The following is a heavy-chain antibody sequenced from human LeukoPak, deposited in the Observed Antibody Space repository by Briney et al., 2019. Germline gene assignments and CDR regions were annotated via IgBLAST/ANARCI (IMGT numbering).Heavy chain of an antibody. D-gene: IGHD3-22*01. CDR1: GGSISNSGYY. CDR2: IYYSGST. J-gene: IGHJ4*02. CDR3: AKTYYYDPLDY. V-gene: IGHV4-39*01. Sequence: SETLSLTCTVSGGSISNSGYYWGWIRQPPGKGLEWIGNIYYSGSTYYNPSLKSRVTISVDTSNNQFSLKPSSVTAADTAVYYCAKTYYYDPLDYWGPGTLVTVSS.